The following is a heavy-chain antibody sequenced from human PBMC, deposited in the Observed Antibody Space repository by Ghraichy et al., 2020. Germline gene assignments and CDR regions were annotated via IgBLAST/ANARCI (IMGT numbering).Heavy chain of an antibody. V-gene: IGHV3-30*02. Sequence: GGSLRLSCAASGFTFSSYGMHWVRQAPGKGLEWVAFIRYDGSNKYYADSVKGRFTISRDNSKNTLYLQMNSLRAEDTAVYYCANLDTATDAFDIWGQGTMVTVSS. J-gene: IGHJ3*02. CDR3: ANLDTATDAFDI. CDR1: GFTFSSYG. D-gene: IGHD5-18*01. CDR2: IRYDGSNK.